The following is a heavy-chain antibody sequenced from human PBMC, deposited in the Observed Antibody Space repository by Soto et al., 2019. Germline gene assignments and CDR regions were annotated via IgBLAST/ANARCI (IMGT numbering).Heavy chain of an antibody. CDR1: GFTFTTYT. D-gene: IGHD3-10*01. J-gene: IGHJ3*02. CDR2: ISAGGRSI. CDR3: ARSTPGNPFDI. Sequence: VQLVESGGGLVEPGGSLRLSCAASGFTFTTYTMNWVRQAPGKGLEWVSSISAGGRSIYYADSLKGRSTVSRDNAKNSLYLQMNSLRADDTAVYYCARSTPGNPFDIWGQGTMVTVSS. V-gene: IGHV3-21*01.